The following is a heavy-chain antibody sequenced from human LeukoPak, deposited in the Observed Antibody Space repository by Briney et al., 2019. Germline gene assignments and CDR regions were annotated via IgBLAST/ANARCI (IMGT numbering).Heavy chain of an antibody. CDR3: ARRWKLSQDV. J-gene: IGHJ6*02. CDR2: IKEDGGVK. V-gene: IGHV3-7*01. CDR1: GFTFSIYW. D-gene: IGHD5-24*01. Sequence: GGSLRLSCAASGFTFSIYWMTWVRQAPGKGLEWVANIKEDGGVKYYVDSVKGRFSISRDNAKKSLYLQMNNLRGEDTAVYLCARRWKLSQDVWGQGTTVTVSS.